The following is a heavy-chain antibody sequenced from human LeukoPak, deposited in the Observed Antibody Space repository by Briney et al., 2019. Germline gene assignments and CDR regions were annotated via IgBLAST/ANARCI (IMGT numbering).Heavy chain of an antibody. CDR1: GGTFSSYA. CDR3: ARGETGGAFGY. Sequence: SVKVSCKASGGTFSSYAISWVRQAPGQGLEWMGRIIPIFGIANYAQKFQGRVTITADKSTSTAYMELSSLRSEDTAVYYCARGETGGAFGYWGQGTLVAVSS. V-gene: IGHV1-69*04. CDR2: IIPIFGIA. J-gene: IGHJ4*02. D-gene: IGHD3-16*01.